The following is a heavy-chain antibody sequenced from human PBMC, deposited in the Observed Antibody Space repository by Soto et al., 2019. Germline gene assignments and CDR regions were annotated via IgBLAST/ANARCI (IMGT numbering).Heavy chain of an antibody. Sequence: SETLSLTCTVSGVSTSSGDQYWSWIRQPPGKGLEWIGYVYYTGSPYYNPYLESRVTISLDTSKNQFSLKLTSVTAADTAVYYCARDRGAFAVGPWGQGTLVTVSS. D-gene: IGHD1-26*01. V-gene: IGHV4-30-4*01. J-gene: IGHJ5*02. CDR3: ARDRGAFAVGP. CDR2: VYYTGSP. CDR1: GVSTSSGDQY.